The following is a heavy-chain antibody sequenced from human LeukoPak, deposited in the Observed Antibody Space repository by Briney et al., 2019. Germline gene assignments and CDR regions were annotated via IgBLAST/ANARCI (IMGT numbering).Heavy chain of an antibody. CDR2: ISYDGSNK. V-gene: IGHV3-30-3*01. CDR3: RGGGPYYFDC. D-gene: IGHD4-23*01. J-gene: IGHJ4*02. Sequence: GGSLRLSCAASGFTFSSYAMHWVRQAPGKGLEWVAFISYDGSNKYYADSVKGRFTTSRDNSKNTLYLQMNSLRAEDTAVYYCRGGGPYYFDCWGQGTLVTVSS. CDR1: GFTFSSYA.